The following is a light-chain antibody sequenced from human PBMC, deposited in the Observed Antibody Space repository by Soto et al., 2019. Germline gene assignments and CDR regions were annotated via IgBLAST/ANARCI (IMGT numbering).Light chain of an antibody. CDR2: KAS. V-gene: IGKV1-5*03. CDR3: QQYSIYPIT. J-gene: IGKJ5*01. Sequence: DIQMTQYPSTLSVSVGDRVTITCRASQSISSWLAWYQQKPGKDPKSLIYKASSLESGVPSRFSGSGSGTEFTLTIRRLQPDDFATYYCQQYSIYPITFGKGTRLDIK. CDR1: QSISSW.